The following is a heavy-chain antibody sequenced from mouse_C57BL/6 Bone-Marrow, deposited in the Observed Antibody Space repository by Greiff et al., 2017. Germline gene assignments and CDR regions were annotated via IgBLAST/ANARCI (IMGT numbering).Heavy chain of an antibody. CDR3: TFDGPYYAMDY. CDR1: GFNIKDDY. J-gene: IGHJ4*01. Sequence: VQLKQSGAELVRPGASVKLSCTASGFNIKDDYMHWVKQRPEQGLEWIGWIDPENGDTEYASKFQGKATITADTSSNTAYLQLSSLTSEDTAVYYCTFDGPYYAMDYWGQGTAVTVTS. D-gene: IGHD2-3*01. V-gene: IGHV14-4*01. CDR2: IDPENGDT.